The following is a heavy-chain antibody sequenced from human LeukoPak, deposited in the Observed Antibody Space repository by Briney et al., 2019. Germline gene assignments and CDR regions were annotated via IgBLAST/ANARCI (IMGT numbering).Heavy chain of an antibody. Sequence: GGSLRLSCAASGFTFSSFWMHWVRQAPGKGLVWVSRIKSDETYTSYADSVKGRFAISRDNAKNTLYLLMNSLRAEDTAVYYCATVNEDTAIPWGQGTLVTVSS. CDR1: GFTFSSFW. J-gene: IGHJ5*02. D-gene: IGHD5-18*01. CDR2: IKSDETYT. CDR3: ATVNEDTAIP. V-gene: IGHV3-74*01.